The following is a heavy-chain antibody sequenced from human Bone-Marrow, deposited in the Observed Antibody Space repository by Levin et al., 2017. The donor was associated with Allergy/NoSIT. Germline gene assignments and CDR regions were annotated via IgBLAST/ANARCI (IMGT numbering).Heavy chain of an antibody. CDR3: ARPYDGSNRYVLDAFDI. Sequence: SQTLSLTCSVSGHSISSYYWGWIRQPPGKGLEWIGYIYNSEDSSYNPSLRGRVTMLVDTSKNQFSLKLSSVTAADTAVYYCARPYDGSNRYVLDAFDIWGQGTMVTVSS. V-gene: IGHV4-59*01. CDR2: IYNSEDS. D-gene: IGHD3-22*01. CDR1: GHSISSYY. J-gene: IGHJ3*02.